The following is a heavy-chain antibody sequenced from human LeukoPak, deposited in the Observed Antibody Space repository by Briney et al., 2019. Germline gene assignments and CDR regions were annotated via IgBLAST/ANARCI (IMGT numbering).Heavy chain of an antibody. V-gene: IGHV1-2*02. J-gene: IGHJ4*02. CDR3: ARDKSDTAMVTPFDY. CDR2: INPNSGGT. D-gene: IGHD5-18*01. Sequence: ASVKVSCKASGYTFTGYYMHWVRQAPGQGLEWMGWINPNSGGTNYAQKFQGRVTMTRDTSISTAYMELSRLRSDDTAVYYCARDKSDTAMVTPFDYWGQGTLVTVSS. CDR1: GYTFTGYY.